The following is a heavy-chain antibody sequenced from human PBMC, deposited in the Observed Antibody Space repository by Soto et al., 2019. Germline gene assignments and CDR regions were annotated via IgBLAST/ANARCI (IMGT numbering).Heavy chain of an antibody. D-gene: IGHD2-15*01. CDR2: IQSGGTT. V-gene: IGHV3-66*01. CDR1: GFTVSSKY. J-gene: IGHJ6*04. Sequence: GGSLRLSCAASGFTVSSKYMTWVRQAPGKGLEWVSLIQSGGTTYYADSVKGRFTISRDTSENTLHLQMDSLRVEDTAVYYCARDDVLCDGGRCYGIPLDVWGNGTTVTGSS. CDR3: ARDDVLCDGGRCYGIPLDV.